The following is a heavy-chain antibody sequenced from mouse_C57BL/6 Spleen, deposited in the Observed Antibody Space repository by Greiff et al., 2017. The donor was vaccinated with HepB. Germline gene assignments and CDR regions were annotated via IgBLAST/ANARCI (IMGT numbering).Heavy chain of an antibody. Sequence: QVQLQQPGAELVKPGASVKMSCKASGYTFTSYWITWVKQRPGQGLEWIGDIYPGSGSTTYNEKFKSKATLTVDTSSSTAYMQLSSLTSEDSAVYYCAIYYDDDGDYYAMDYWGQGTSVTVSS. CDR3: AIYYDDDGDYYAMDY. V-gene: IGHV1-55*01. CDR1: GYTFTSYW. CDR2: IYPGSGST. J-gene: IGHJ4*01. D-gene: IGHD2-4*01.